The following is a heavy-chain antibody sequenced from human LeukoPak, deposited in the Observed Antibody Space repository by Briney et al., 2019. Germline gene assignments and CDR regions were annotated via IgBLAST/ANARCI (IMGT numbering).Heavy chain of an antibody. CDR3: ARDRVGYDFWSGYYGY. D-gene: IGHD3-3*01. CDR2: IKQDGSEK. CDR1: GFTFSSNW. V-gene: IGHV3-7*01. J-gene: IGHJ4*02. Sequence: GGSLRLSCAASGFTFSSNWMSWVRQAPGKGLEWVANIKQDGSEKYYVDSVKGRFTISRDNAKNSLYLQMNSLRAEDTAVYYCARDRVGYDFWSGYYGYWGQGTLVTVSS.